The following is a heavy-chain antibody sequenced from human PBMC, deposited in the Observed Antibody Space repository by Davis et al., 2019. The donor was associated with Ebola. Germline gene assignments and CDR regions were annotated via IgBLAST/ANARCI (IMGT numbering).Heavy chain of an antibody. CDR1: GFTFSSYA. V-gene: IGHV3-23*01. Sequence: GESLKISCAASGFTFSSYAMSWVRQAPGKGLEWVSAISGVGGSTYYAGPVKGRFTISRDNSKKTLYLQMNSLRAEDTAVYYCAKSGLSFGVVKYHYGMDVWGKGTTVTVSS. J-gene: IGHJ6*04. D-gene: IGHD3-3*01. CDR2: ISGVGGST. CDR3: AKSGLSFGVVKYHYGMDV.